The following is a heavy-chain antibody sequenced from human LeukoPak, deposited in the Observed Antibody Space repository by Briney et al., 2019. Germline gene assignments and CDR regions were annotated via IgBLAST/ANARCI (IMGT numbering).Heavy chain of an antibody. V-gene: IGHV3-7*01. CDR2: IKQDGSEK. CDR1: GFTFSSYW. J-gene: IGHJ4*02. Sequence: GGSLRLSCAASGFTFSSYWMSWVRQAPGEGLEWVANIKQDGSEKYYVDSVKGRFTISRDNAKNSLYLQMNSLRAEDTAVYYCARDTGYSSGCFDYWGQGTLVTVSS. CDR3: ARDTGYSSGCFDY. D-gene: IGHD6-19*01.